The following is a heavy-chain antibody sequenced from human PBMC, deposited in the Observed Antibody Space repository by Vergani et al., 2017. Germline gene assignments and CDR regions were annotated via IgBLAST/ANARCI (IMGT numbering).Heavy chain of an antibody. Sequence: QVQLQESGPGLVKPSETLSLTCTVSGGSVSSGSYYWSWIRQPPGKGLEWIGYIYYSGSTNYNPSLKSRVTIPVDTSKNQFSLKLSSVTAADTAVYYCARGGDYVSFDYWGQGTLVTVSS. V-gene: IGHV4-61*01. CDR3: ARGGDYVSFDY. CDR2: IYYSGST. D-gene: IGHD4-17*01. CDR1: GGSVSSGSYY. J-gene: IGHJ4*02.